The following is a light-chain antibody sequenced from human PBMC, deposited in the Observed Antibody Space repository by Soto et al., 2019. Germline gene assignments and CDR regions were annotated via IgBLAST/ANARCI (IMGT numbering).Light chain of an antibody. CDR2: DVS. V-gene: IGLV2-14*03. CDR3: SSVTTSSTWV. CDR1: INDVGADKY. Sequence: QSALTQPASVSGSPGQSITISCTGTINDVGADKYVSWYQQHPGKVPQLMIYDVSIRPSGVSTRISGSKSGNTASLTISGLQAQDEADYYCSSVTTSSTWVFGGGTKVTVL. J-gene: IGLJ3*02.